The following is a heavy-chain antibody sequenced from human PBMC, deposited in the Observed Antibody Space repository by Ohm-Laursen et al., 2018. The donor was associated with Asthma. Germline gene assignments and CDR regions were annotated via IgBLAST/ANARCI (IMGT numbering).Heavy chain of an antibody. Sequence: GTLSLTCAVSGGSLSGYYWTWIRQSPGKGLEWIGEINHIGSTTYNPSLKTRVTISVDTSKNQFSLRLSSVTAADTAVYYCAKGPDDYGDYLDWYFDVWGRGTLVTVSS. CDR1: GGSLSGYY. V-gene: IGHV4-34*01. CDR2: INHIGST. CDR3: AKGPDDYGDYLDWYFDV. D-gene: IGHD4-17*01. J-gene: IGHJ2*01.